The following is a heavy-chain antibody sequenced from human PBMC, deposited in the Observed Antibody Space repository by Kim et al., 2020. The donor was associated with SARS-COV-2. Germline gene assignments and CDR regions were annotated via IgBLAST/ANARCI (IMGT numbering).Heavy chain of an antibody. V-gene: IGHV3-33*01. CDR1: GFTFNAYS. Sequence: GGSLRLSCEASGFTFNAYSMHWVRQPPGKGLEWVAVIWYDEDKKYYAESVKGRFIVSRDNSNNTLYLQVNSLKAEDTAVYYCARDFTADYFDYWGQGTLVTVPS. CDR3: ARDFTADYFDY. D-gene: IGHD2-21*02. CDR2: IWYDEDKK. J-gene: IGHJ4*02.